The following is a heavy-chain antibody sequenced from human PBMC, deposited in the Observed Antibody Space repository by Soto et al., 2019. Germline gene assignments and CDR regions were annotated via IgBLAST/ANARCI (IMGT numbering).Heavy chain of an antibody. CDR1: GVSISTYF. CDR2: VYYSVDT. CDR3: AGSSARGIILDY. Sequence: PSETLSLTCTVSGVSISTYFWNWIRQVPGKGLEWIGYVYYSVDTNYNPSLKSRLTMSVDTSTNQFSLRLNSVTAADSAAYYCAGSSARGIILDYWGQGVRVTVSS. D-gene: IGHD3-10*01. V-gene: IGHV4-59*01. J-gene: IGHJ4*02.